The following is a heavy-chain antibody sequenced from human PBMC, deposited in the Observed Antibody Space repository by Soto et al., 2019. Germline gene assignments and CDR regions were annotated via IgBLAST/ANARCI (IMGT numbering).Heavy chain of an antibody. J-gene: IGHJ4*02. D-gene: IGHD5-12*01. CDR2: LSHTTTNL. CDR3: VKSAGDQWMFDY. CDR1: GFTFSSYA. Sequence: EVHLSESGGGLVQPGGSLRLSCAASGFTFSSYAMSWVRQAPGKGLQWVSALSHTTTNLFYADSVRGRFTISRDNSKNTLSLQMNSLRAEDTAIYYCVKSAGDQWMFDYWGQEVLVTVSS. V-gene: IGHV3-23*01.